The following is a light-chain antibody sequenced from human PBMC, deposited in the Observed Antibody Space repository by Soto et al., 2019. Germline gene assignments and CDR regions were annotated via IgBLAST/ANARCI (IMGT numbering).Light chain of an antibody. V-gene: IGKV3-15*01. Sequence: EIVMTQSPATLSVSPGERATLSCRASQSVSSNLAWYQQKPGQAPRLLIYGASTRATGIPARFSGSGSGTESTLTISSLQSEDFAVYYGQQYNNWPPLPFGGGTKVEIK. CDR1: QSVSSN. J-gene: IGKJ4*01. CDR2: GAS. CDR3: QQYNNWPPLP.